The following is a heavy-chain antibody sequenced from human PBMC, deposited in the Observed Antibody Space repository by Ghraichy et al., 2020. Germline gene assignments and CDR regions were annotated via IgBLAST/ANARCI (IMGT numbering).Heavy chain of an antibody. CDR1: GGSISSSSYY. Sequence: SETLSLTCTVSGGSISSSSYYWGWIRQPPGKGLEWIGSIYYSGSTYYNPSLKSRVTISVDTSKNQFSLKLSSVTAADTAVYYCARLSWYDSSRKDAFDIWGQGTMVTVSS. CDR3: ARLSWYDSSRKDAFDI. J-gene: IGHJ3*02. D-gene: IGHD3-22*01. CDR2: IYYSGST. V-gene: IGHV4-39*01.